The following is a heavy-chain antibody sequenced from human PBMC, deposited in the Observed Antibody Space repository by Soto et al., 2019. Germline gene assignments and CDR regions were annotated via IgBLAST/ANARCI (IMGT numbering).Heavy chain of an antibody. CDR2: IRGGGDTT. Sequence: EVQLLESGGGLVQPGGSLRLSCAASGFTFNNYAMTWVRQAPGKGLEWVSAIRGGGDTTSFADSVKGRFTVSRDGSKNTLYRQMSSLRAEETALYYCAKGRGGSGSLTPRVDFWGQGTLVTVSS. D-gene: IGHD3-10*01. CDR3: AKGRGGSGSLTPRVDF. V-gene: IGHV3-23*01. J-gene: IGHJ4*02. CDR1: GFTFNNYA.